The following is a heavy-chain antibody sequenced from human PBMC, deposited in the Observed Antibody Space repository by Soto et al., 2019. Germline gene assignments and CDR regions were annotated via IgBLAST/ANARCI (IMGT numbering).Heavy chain of an antibody. J-gene: IGHJ4*02. Sequence: QVQLQESGPGLVKPSGTLSLTCAVSSGSISSSNWWSWVRQPPGKGLEWIGEIYHSGSTNYNPSLKSRVTISVDKSKNQFSLKLSSVTAADTAVYYCARGPPYYYGSGSYGLDYWGQGTLVTVSS. D-gene: IGHD3-10*01. CDR2: IYHSGST. V-gene: IGHV4-4*02. CDR1: SGSISSSNW. CDR3: ARGPPYYYGSGSYGLDY.